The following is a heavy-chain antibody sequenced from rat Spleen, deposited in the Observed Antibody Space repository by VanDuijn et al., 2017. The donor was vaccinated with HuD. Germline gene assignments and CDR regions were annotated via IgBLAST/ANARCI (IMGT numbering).Heavy chain of an antibody. V-gene: IGHV5-7*01. Sequence: EVQLVESGGGLVQPGRSMKLSCAASGFTFSNYYMAWVRQAPTKGLEWVATIKYDGSSTYHRDSVKGRFTISRDNAKSTLYLQMDSLRSEDTATYYCARLGTEAIGNWFSYWGQGTLVTVSS. J-gene: IGHJ3*01. CDR3: ARLGTEAIGNWFSY. D-gene: IGHD1-11*01. CDR2: IKYDGSST. CDR1: GFTFSNYY.